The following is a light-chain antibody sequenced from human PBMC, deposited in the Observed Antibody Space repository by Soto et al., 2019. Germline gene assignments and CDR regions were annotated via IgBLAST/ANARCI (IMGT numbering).Light chain of an antibody. CDR2: AAS. J-gene: IGKJ1*01. Sequence: DIQMTQSPSSLSASVGDRVTITCRASQGISTYLNWSQQKPGTAPKLLIYAASSLQSGVPSRFSGSGSETDFTLTISSLQPEDYATYYCQQSYSTMWTFGQGTKGEIK. CDR3: QQSYSTMWT. V-gene: IGKV1-39*01. CDR1: QGISTY.